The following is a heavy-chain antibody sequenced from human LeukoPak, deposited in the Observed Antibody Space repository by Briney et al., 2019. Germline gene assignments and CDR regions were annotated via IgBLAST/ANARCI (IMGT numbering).Heavy chain of an antibody. CDR3: AKDYDILTGYYPNDY. J-gene: IGHJ4*02. Sequence: GGSLRLSCAASGFTFSSYGMHWVRQAPGKGLEWVAFIRYDGSNKYYADSVKGRFTISRDNSKNTLYLQMNSLRAEDTAVYYCAKDYDILTGYYPNDYWGQGTLVTVSS. CDR1: GFTFSSYG. CDR2: IRYDGSNK. V-gene: IGHV3-30*02. D-gene: IGHD3-9*01.